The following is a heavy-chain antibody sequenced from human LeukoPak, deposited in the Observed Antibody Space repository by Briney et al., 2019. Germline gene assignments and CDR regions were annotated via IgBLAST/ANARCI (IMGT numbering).Heavy chain of an antibody. D-gene: IGHD3-16*01. CDR2: ISWNSGSI. V-gene: IGHV3-9*01. CDR1: GFTFDDYA. CDR3: AKEDRRGRHFDY. Sequence: GRSLRLSCAASGFTFDDYAMHWVRQAPGKGLEWVSGISWNSGSIGYADSVKGRFIISRDNAKNSLYLQMNSLRAEDTALYYCAKEDRRGRHFDYWGQGTLVTVSS. J-gene: IGHJ4*02.